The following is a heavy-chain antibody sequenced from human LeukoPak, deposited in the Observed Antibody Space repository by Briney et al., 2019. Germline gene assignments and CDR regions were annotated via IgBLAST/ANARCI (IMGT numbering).Heavy chain of an antibody. CDR1: GFTFSSYE. V-gene: IGHV3-23*01. D-gene: IGHD5-12*01. CDR2: ISGSGGST. CDR3: AKAPNSGYDFDY. J-gene: IGHJ4*02. Sequence: GGSLRLSCAASGFTFSSYEMNWVRQAPGKGLEWVSAISGSGGSTYYADSVKGRFTISRDNSKNTLYLQMNSLRAEDTAVYYCAKAPNSGYDFDYWGQGTLVTVSS.